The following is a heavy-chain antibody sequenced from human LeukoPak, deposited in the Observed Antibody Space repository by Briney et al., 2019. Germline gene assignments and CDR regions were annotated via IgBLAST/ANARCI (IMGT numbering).Heavy chain of an antibody. Sequence: MGWINPGNGNTKYSQKFQGRVTITRDTSASTAYMELSSLRSEDTAVYYCARVGDSSGTLDYWGQGTLVTVSS. CDR3: ARVGDSSGTLDY. D-gene: IGHD6-19*01. V-gene: IGHV1-3*01. CDR2: INPGNGNT. J-gene: IGHJ4*02.